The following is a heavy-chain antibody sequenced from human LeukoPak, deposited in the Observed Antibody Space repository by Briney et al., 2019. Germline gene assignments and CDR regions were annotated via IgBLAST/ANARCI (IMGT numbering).Heavy chain of an antibody. J-gene: IGHJ4*02. Sequence: PSETLSLTCAVYGGSFSGYYWSWIRQPPGKGLEWIGEINHSGSTNYNPSLKSRVTISVDTSKNQFSLKLSSVTAADTAVYYCARFQQRGYSGYVLDYWGQGTLVAVSS. CDR2: INHSGST. V-gene: IGHV4-34*01. D-gene: IGHD5-12*01. CDR1: GGSFSGYY. CDR3: ARFQQRGYSGYVLDY.